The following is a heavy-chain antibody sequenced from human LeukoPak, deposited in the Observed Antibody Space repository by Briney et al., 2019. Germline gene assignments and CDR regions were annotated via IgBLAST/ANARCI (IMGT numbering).Heavy chain of an antibody. Sequence: GGSLRLSCAASGFTFSSYSMNWVRQAPGKGLEWVSYISSSSSTIYYADSVKGRFTISRDNAKNSLYLQMNSLRAEDTAVYYCAREGYSYVTDYWGQGTLVTVSS. CDR1: GFTFSSYS. J-gene: IGHJ4*02. V-gene: IGHV3-48*01. D-gene: IGHD5-18*01. CDR2: ISSSSSTI. CDR3: AREGYSYVTDY.